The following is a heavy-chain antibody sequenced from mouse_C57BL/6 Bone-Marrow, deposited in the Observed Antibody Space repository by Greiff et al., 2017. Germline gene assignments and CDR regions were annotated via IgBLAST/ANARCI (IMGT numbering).Heavy chain of an antibody. CDR3: ARAGDYDEAWFAY. Sequence: QVQLQQPGAELVKPGASVKLSCKASGYTFTSYWMHWVKQRPGRGLEWIGRIDPNSGGTKYNEKFKSKATLTVDKPSSTAYIQLSSLTSEDSAVYYCARAGDYDEAWFAYWGQGTLVTVSA. V-gene: IGHV1-72*01. J-gene: IGHJ3*01. CDR1: GYTFTSYW. CDR2: IDPNSGGT. D-gene: IGHD2-4*01.